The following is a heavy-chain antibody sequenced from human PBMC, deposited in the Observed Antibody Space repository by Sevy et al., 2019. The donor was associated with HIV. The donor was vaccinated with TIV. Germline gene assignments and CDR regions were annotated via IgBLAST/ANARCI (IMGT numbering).Heavy chain of an antibody. J-gene: IGHJ6*02. Sequence: GGYLRLSCAASGFTFSSYAMHWVRQAPGKGLEWVAVISYDGSNEYFADSVKGRFTISRDNSKNTLYLQINSLRAEETAVYYCASDVQRITVVRGFIKTTGSYYYGMDVWGQGTTVLVSS. CDR3: ASDVQRITVVRGFIKTTGSYYYGMDV. D-gene: IGHD3-10*01. CDR2: ISYDGSNE. CDR1: GFTFSSYA. V-gene: IGHV3-30*01.